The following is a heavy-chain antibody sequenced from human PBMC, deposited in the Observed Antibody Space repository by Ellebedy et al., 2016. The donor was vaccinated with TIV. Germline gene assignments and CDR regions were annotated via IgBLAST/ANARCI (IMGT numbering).Heavy chain of an antibody. CDR2: IYYSGST. D-gene: IGHD4-17*01. CDR3: ARGGSTVTTPRGP. J-gene: IGHJ5*02. V-gene: IGHV4-31*03. Sequence: SETLSLTCTVSGGSVSSGAYYWSWIRQHPGKGLEWIGYIYYSGSTYYNPSLKSRLTISVDTSKNQFSLKLSSVTAADSAVYYCARGGSTVTTPRGPWGQGTLVTVSS. CDR1: GGSVSSGAYY.